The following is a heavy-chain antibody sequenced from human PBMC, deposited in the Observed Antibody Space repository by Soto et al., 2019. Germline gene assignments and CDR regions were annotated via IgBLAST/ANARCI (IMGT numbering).Heavy chain of an antibody. D-gene: IGHD3-10*01. CDR1: GYSFTSYW. CDR3: ASQQVGSGSTPYYYGMDV. Sequence: GESLKISCKGSGYSFTSYWIGWVRQMPGKGLEWMGIIYPGDSDTRYSPSFQGHVTISADKSISTAYLQWSSLKASDTAMYYCASQQVGSGSTPYYYGMDVWGQRTTVTVSS. CDR2: IYPGDSDT. J-gene: IGHJ6*02. V-gene: IGHV5-51*01.